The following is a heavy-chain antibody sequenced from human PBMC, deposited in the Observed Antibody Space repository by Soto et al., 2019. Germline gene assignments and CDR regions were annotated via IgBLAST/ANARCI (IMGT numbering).Heavy chain of an antibody. Sequence: ASVKVSCKASGYTFTGYYMHWVRQAPGQGLEWMGWISAYNGNTNYAQKLQGRVTMTTDTSTSTAYMELRSLRSDDTAVYYCARCSEGGSSLYYYMDVWGKGTTVTVSS. CDR2: ISAYNGNT. D-gene: IGHD6-13*01. V-gene: IGHV1-18*04. CDR1: GYTFTGYY. J-gene: IGHJ6*03. CDR3: ARCSEGGSSLYYYMDV.